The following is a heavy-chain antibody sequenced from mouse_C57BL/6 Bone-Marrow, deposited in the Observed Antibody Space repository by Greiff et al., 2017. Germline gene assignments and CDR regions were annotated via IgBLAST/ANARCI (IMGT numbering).Heavy chain of an antibody. V-gene: IGHV14-4*01. J-gene: IGHJ2*01. CDR3: TTGIYYDYDEGDY. CDR1: GFNIKDDY. CDR2: IDPENGDT. Sequence: EVHLVESGAELVRPGASVKLSCTASGFNIKDDYMHWVKQRPEQGLEWIGWIDPENGDTEYASKFQGKATITADTSSTTAYLQLSSLTSEDTAVYYCTTGIYYDYDEGDYWGQGTTLTVSS. D-gene: IGHD2-4*01.